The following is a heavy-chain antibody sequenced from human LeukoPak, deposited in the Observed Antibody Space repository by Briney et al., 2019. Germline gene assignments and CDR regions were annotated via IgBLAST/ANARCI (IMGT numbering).Heavy chain of an antibody. J-gene: IGHJ4*02. V-gene: IGHV4-59*04. CDR2: IFHTGST. Sequence: SETLSLTCTVSGGSISSYYWSWIRQPPGKGLEWIGSIFHTGSTYFNLSRKSRVTISVDTSKNQFSLRLSSVTAADTAVYYCARVRLAAAGDYWGQGTLVTVSS. CDR1: GGSISSYY. CDR3: ARVRLAAAGDY. D-gene: IGHD6-13*01.